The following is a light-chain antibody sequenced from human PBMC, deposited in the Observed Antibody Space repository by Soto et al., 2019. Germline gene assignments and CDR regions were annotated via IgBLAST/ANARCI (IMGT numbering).Light chain of an antibody. J-gene: IGLJ3*02. CDR1: RSDIGAYKY. Sequence: QSALTQPASVSGSPGQPITISCSGTRSDIGAYKYVSWYQQHPGKVPKLMIYEVNNRPSGVSDRSSGSKSGNTASPTISGLQAEDEADYYCSSYTGDNTWMFGGGTKLTVL. V-gene: IGLV2-14*01. CDR2: EVN. CDR3: SSYTGDNTWM.